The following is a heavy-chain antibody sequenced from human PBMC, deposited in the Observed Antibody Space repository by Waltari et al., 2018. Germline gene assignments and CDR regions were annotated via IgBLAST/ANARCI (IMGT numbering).Heavy chain of an antibody. CDR2: IIPILGIA. CDR1: GGTFSSYT. D-gene: IGHD6-13*01. V-gene: IGHV1-69*02. J-gene: IGHJ2*01. Sequence: QVQLVQSGAEVKKPGSSVKVSCKASGGTFSSYTISWVRQAPGQGLEWMGRIIPILGIANYAQKFQGRVTITADKSTSTAYMELSSLRAEDTAVYYCARMSWYDTEAGNWYFDLWGRGTLVTVSS. CDR3: ARMSWYDTEAGNWYFDL.